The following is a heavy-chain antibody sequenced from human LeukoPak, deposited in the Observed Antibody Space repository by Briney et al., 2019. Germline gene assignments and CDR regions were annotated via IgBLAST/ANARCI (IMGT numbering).Heavy chain of an antibody. J-gene: IGHJ4*02. CDR1: GFTFSSYG. D-gene: IGHD5-18*01. Sequence: GGSLRLSCAASGFTFSSYGMHWVRQAPGNGLEWVAVISYDGSNKYYADSVKGRFTISRDNSKNTLYLQMNSLRAEDTAVYYCAKADPAMALDYWGQGTLVTVSS. CDR3: AKADPAMALDY. V-gene: IGHV3-30*18. CDR2: ISYDGSNK.